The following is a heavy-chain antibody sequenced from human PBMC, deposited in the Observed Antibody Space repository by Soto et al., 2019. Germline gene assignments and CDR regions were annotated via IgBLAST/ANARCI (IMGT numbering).Heavy chain of an antibody. Sequence: QVQLQESGPGLVKPSETLSLTCTVSGGSISSYYWSWIRQPPGKGLEWIGYIYYSGSTNYNPSLKSRVTISVDTFKNQFSLKLSSVTAADTAVYYCARETVAGTRAFDIWGQGTMVTVSS. CDR3: ARETVAGTRAFDI. J-gene: IGHJ3*02. CDR1: GGSISSYY. V-gene: IGHV4-59*01. CDR2: IYYSGST. D-gene: IGHD6-19*01.